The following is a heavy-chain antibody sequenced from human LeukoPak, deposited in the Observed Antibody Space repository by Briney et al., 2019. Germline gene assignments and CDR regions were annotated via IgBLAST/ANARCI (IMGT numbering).Heavy chain of an antibody. CDR3: AREVRVGSYYFDY. Sequence: SETLSLTCTVSGGSISSYYWSWIRQPPGMGLEWIGYIYYSGSTNYNPSLKSRVTISVDTSKNQFSLKLSSVTAADTAVYYCAREVRVGSYYFDYWGQGTLVTVSS. CDR1: GGSISSYY. D-gene: IGHD3-10*01. J-gene: IGHJ4*02. V-gene: IGHV4-59*01. CDR2: IYYSGST.